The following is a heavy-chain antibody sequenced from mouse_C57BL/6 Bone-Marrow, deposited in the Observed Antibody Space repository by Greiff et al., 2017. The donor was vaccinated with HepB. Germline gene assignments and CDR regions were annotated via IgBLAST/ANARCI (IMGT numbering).Heavy chain of an antibody. V-gene: IGHV1-54*01. CDR1: GYAFTNYL. CDR2: INPGSGGT. CDR3: ARAAQARNYFDY. D-gene: IGHD3-2*02. Sequence: QVQLKQSGAELVRPGTSVKVSCKASGYAFTNYLIEWVKQRPGQGLEWIGVINPGSGGTNYNEKFKGKATLTADKSSSTAYMQLSSLTSEDSAVYFCARAAQARNYFDYWGQGTTLTVSS. J-gene: IGHJ2*01.